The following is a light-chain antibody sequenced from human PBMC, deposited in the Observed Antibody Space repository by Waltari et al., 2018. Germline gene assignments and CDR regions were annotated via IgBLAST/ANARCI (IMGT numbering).Light chain of an antibody. CDR3: QQSYSTPTT. CDR2: AAS. CDR1: QSISSY. J-gene: IGKJ2*01. Sequence: DIQMTQSPSSLSASVGDRVTITCRASQSISSYLNWYQQKPGKAPKLLMYAASSLQIGVPSRFSGSGSGTDFNLTISSLQPEDFATYYCQQSYSTPTTFGQGTKLEIK. V-gene: IGKV1-39*01.